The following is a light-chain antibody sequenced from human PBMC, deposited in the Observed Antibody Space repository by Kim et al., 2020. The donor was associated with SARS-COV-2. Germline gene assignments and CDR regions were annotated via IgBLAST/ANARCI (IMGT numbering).Light chain of an antibody. Sequence: ALGQTVRFTFQGASLRSNYATWYQQNPGQAPIVVIYGKNNRPSGIPDRFSGSSSGDTASLTVPGTQAGDEADYYCNSRSSNDNVLFGGGTKLYVL. V-gene: IGLV3-19*01. J-gene: IGLJ2*01. CDR1: SLRSNY. CDR3: NSRSSNDNVL. CDR2: GKN.